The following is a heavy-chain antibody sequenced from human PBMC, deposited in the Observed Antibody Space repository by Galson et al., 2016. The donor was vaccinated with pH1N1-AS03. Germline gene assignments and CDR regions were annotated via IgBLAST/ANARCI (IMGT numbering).Heavy chain of an antibody. V-gene: IGHV4-59*04. CDR2: IYYSGST. J-gene: IGHJ6*02. CDR3: ASRRNALHTLTYYYSGMDV. Sequence: ETLSLTCTVSGVSTRSHYWSWIRQPPGKGLEWIGTIYYSGSTYYNPSLKSRVSISVDTSKNQFSLKLSSVTAADTAVYYCASRRNALHTLTYYYSGMDVWGQGTTVTVSS. D-gene: IGHD1-14*01. CDR1: GVSTRSHY.